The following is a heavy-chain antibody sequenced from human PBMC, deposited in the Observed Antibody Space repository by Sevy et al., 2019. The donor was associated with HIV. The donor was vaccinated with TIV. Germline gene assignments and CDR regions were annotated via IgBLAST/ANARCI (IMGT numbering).Heavy chain of an antibody. J-gene: IGHJ3*02. Sequence: GGSLRLSCAASGFTFSSHSFNWVRQAPGKGLEWISYISSTSSTIFYADSVMDRFTISRDNAKNSLYLQMNSLRAEDTAVHYCLTPLGYCSSTSCPYIFDIWGQGTMVTVSS. V-gene: IGHV3-48*01. CDR2: ISSTSSTI. CDR1: GFTFSSHS. D-gene: IGHD2-2*01. CDR3: LTPLGYCSSTSCPYIFDI.